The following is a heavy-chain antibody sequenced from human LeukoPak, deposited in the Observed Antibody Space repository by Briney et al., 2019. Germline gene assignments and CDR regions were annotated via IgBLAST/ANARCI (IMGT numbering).Heavy chain of an antibody. V-gene: IGHV1-2*04. CDR1: GYTFNAYY. D-gene: IGHD3-16*02. Sequence: ASVRVSCKASGYTFNAYYMHWVRQAPGQGLEWMGWINPNSGGTNFAQKFKGWVTLTRDTSVNTTYMELSRLTSDVTAVYFCARGTPGSYLGYWGQGTLVTVSP. J-gene: IGHJ4*02. CDR3: ARGTPGSYLGY. CDR2: INPNSGGT.